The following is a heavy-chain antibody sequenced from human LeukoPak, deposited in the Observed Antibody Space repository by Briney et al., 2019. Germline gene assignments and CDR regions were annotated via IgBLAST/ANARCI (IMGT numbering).Heavy chain of an antibody. CDR1: GYTFTGYY. Sequence: GASVKVSCKASGYTFTGYYMHWVRQAPGQGLEWMGWINPNSGGTNYAQKFQGRVTMTRDTSISTAYMELSRLRSDDTAVYYCARDRAHYYGSGRRNNWFDPWGQGTLVTVSS. J-gene: IGHJ5*02. V-gene: IGHV1-2*02. CDR2: INPNSGGT. CDR3: ARDRAHYYGSGRRNNWFDP. D-gene: IGHD3-10*01.